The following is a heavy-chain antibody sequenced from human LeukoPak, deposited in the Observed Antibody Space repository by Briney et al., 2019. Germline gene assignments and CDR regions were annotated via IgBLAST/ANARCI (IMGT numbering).Heavy chain of an antibody. J-gene: IGHJ4*02. CDR1: GYTFTSYY. CDR2: INPSGGST. D-gene: IGHD3-10*01. V-gene: IGHV1-46*01. CDR3: ARDPTMVRGHFDY. Sequence: ASVKVSCKASGYTFTSYYMHWVRQAPGQGLEWMGIINPSGGSTSYAQKFQGRVTMTRDMSTSTVYMELSSLRSEDTAVYYCARDPTMVRGHFDYWGQGTLVTVS.